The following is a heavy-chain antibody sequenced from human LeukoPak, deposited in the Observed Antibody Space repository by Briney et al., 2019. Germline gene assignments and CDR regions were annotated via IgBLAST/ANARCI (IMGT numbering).Heavy chain of an antibody. D-gene: IGHD3-22*01. V-gene: IGHV1-3*01. CDR1: GYIFTNYA. Sequence: GASVKVSCKASGYIFTNYAIHWVRQAPGQRLEWMGWINAGDGNTKYSQKFQGRVTIIRDTSATTAYMELSSLTSEDTAVYYCSRDPRSGYHDYWGQGTLVTVSS. CDR3: SRDPRSGYHDY. J-gene: IGHJ4*02. CDR2: INAGDGNT.